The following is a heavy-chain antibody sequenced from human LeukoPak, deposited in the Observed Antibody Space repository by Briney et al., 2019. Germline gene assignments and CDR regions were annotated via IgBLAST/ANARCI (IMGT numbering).Heavy chain of an antibody. CDR1: GFTVRDSY. V-gene: IGHV3-53*01. J-gene: IGHJ4*02. CDR2: IYVSGTT. CDR3: GRHAYGGSPPLN. D-gene: IGHD3-10*01. Sequence: GGSLRLSCAASGFTVRDSYISWVRQAPGKRLEWLAFIYVSGTTFYAASVKGRFTISRDNSKNTVYIQMNSLRAEDTALYYCGRHAYGGSPPLNWGQGTLVTVSS.